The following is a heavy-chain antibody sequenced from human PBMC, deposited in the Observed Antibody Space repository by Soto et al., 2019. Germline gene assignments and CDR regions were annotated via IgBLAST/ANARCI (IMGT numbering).Heavy chain of an antibody. D-gene: IGHD5-18*01. Sequence: SETLSLTCAVSGGSISSSNWWSWVRQPPGKGLEWIGEIYHSGSTNYNPSLKSRVTISVDKSKNQFSLKLSSVTAADSAVYYCARGFSGSNTAMDPVLYYYYYYGMDVWGQGTTGTVSS. CDR1: GGSISSSNW. CDR2: IYHSGST. CDR3: ARGFSGSNTAMDPVLYYYYYYGMDV. J-gene: IGHJ6*02. V-gene: IGHV4-4*02.